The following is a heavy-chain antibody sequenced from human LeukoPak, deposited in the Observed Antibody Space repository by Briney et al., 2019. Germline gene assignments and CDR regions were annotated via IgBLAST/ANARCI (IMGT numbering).Heavy chain of an antibody. D-gene: IGHD6-19*01. CDR2: INAGNGNT. CDR1: GYTFTTYA. Sequence: ASVKVSCKASGYTFTTYAMHWVRQAPGQRLEWMGWINAGNGNTIYSQKFQGRVTITRDTSASTASMELSSLRSEDTAVYYCARDLGSGRHGNDYWGQGTLVTVSS. J-gene: IGHJ4*02. V-gene: IGHV1-3*01. CDR3: ARDLGSGRHGNDY.